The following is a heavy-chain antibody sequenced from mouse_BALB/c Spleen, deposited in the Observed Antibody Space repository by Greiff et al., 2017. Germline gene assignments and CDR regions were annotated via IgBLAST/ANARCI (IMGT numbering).Heavy chain of an antibody. D-gene: IGHD2-10*02. CDR1: GFTFSSFG. CDR3: ARGYGNYDAMDY. CDR2: ISSGSSTI. Sequence: DVQLVESGGGLVQPGGSRKLSCAASGFTFSSFGMHWVRQAPEKGLEWVAYISSGSSTIYYADTVKGRFTISRDNPKNTLFLQMTSLRSEDTAMYYCARGYGNYDAMDYWGQGTSVTVSS. V-gene: IGHV5-17*02. J-gene: IGHJ4*01.